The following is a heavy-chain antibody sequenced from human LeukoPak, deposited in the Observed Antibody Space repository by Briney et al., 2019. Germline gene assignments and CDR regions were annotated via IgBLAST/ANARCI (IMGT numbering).Heavy chain of an antibody. Sequence: ASVKVSCKASGYTFTGYNIHWVRQAPGQGREWMGRINPNSGGTNYAQKFQGRVTMTRDTSINTSYMEVSRLRSEDTAVYYCARDHLAAAGSGGWGQGTLVTVFS. CDR2: INPNSGGT. CDR1: GYTFTGYN. CDR3: ARDHLAAAGSGG. D-gene: IGHD6-13*01. V-gene: IGHV1-2*06. J-gene: IGHJ4*02.